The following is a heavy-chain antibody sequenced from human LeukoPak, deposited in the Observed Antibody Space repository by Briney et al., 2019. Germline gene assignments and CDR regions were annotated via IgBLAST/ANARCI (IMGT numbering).Heavy chain of an antibody. D-gene: IGHD2-15*01. CDR2: ISNSGSTI. CDR1: GFTFSDYY. Sequence: GGSLRLSCAASGFTFSDYYMSWIRQAPGKGLEWVSYISNSGSTIYYADSVKGRFTISRDNAKNSLYLQMNSLRAEDTAVYYCARGHSAGSAEYFQHWGQGTLVTVSS. CDR3: ARGHSAGSAEYFQH. J-gene: IGHJ1*01. V-gene: IGHV3-11*04.